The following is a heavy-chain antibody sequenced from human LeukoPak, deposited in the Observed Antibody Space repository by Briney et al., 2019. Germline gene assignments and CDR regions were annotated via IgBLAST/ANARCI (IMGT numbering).Heavy chain of an antibody. V-gene: IGHV4-59*06. Sequence: SETLSLTCTVSGGSISSYYWSWVRQLPEKGLDWIGYIGYTGDTYYNPSLRSRATISKDTSKTQFSLRLNSLTAADTAVYYCARVAAATTNPRFDFWGQGTLVTVSS. CDR3: ARVAAATTNPRFDF. D-gene: IGHD1-1*01. CDR2: IGYTGDT. CDR1: GGSISSYY. J-gene: IGHJ4*02.